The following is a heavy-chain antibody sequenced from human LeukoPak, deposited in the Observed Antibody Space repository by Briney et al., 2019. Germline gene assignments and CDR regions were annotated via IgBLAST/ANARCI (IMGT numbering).Heavy chain of an antibody. Sequence: NPWGALRLSCAASGFTFSSYSMNWVRQAPGKGLEWVSFISTSSSYIHNADSVKGRFTISRDNSKNTLYLQMNSLRAEDTAVYYCARVYSNYLDYWGQGTLVTVSS. CDR2: ISTSSSYI. D-gene: IGHD4-11*01. V-gene: IGHV3-21*01. J-gene: IGHJ4*02. CDR3: ARVYSNYLDY. CDR1: GFTFSSYS.